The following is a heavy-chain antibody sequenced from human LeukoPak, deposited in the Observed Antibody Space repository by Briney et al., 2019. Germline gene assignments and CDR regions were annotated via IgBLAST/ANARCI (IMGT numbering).Heavy chain of an antibody. D-gene: IGHD1-26*01. CDR2: INHSGST. Sequence: SETLSLTCAVYGGSFSGYYWSWIRQPPGKGLEWIGEINHSGSTNYNPSLKSRVTISVDTSKNQFSLKLSSVTAADTAVYYCATIGGRFYFYYYMDVWGKGTTVTVSS. CDR3: ATIGGRFYFYYYMDV. V-gene: IGHV4-34*01. CDR1: GGSFSGYY. J-gene: IGHJ6*03.